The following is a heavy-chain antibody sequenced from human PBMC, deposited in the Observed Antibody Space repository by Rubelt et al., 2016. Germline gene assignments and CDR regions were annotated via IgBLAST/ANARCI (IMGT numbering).Heavy chain of an antibody. CDR1: EYTFTSYD. J-gene: IGHJ4*02. CDR3: ARVPNWNDLIDY. D-gene: IGHD1-1*01. CDR2: MNPNSGNT. Sequence: QMQLVQSGAEVKRPGASVKVSCKASEYTFTSYDINWVRQATGQGLEWMGWMNPNSGNTGYAQKFQGRVTMTSDTSISTAYMDRTGLSYEDTAVYYCARVPNWNDLIDYWGQGTLVTVSS. V-gene: IGHV1-8*01.